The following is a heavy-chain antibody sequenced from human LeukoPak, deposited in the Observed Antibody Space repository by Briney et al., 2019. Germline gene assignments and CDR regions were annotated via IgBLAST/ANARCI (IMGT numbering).Heavy chain of an antibody. V-gene: IGHV1-69*04. CDR1: GYTFTSYY. D-gene: IGHD3-9*01. Sequence: ASVKVSCKASGYTFTSYYMHWVRQAPGQGLEWMGRIIPILGIANYAQKFQGRVTITADKSTSTAYMELSSLRSEDTAVYYCARDTYFDPDGANWFDPWGQGTLVTVSS. CDR2: IIPILGIA. CDR3: ARDTYFDPDGANWFDP. J-gene: IGHJ5*02.